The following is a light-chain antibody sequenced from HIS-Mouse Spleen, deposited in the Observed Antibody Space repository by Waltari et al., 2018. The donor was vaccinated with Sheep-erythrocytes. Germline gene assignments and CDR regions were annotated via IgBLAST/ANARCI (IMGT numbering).Light chain of an antibody. CDR3: QQYGSSPLFT. V-gene: IGKV3-20*01. Sequence: EIVLTQSPGTLSLSPGERATLSCRASQSVSSSYLAWYQQKPGQAPGLPSYGASSRASGIPDRFSGSGSGTDFTLTISRLEPEDFAVYYCQQYGSSPLFTFGPGTKVDIK. CDR1: QSVSSSY. CDR2: GAS. J-gene: IGKJ3*01.